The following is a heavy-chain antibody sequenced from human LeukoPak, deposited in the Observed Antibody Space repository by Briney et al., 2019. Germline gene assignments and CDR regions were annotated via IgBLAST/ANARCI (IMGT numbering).Heavy chain of an antibody. D-gene: IGHD5-24*01. J-gene: IGHJ4*02. CDR1: GGSISSGDYY. CDR3: AREEKDGYSDY. CDR2: IYYSGST. Sequence: SETLSLTCTVSGGSISSGDYYWSWIRQPPGKGLEWIGYIYYSGSTYYNPSLKSRVTISVDTSKNQFSLKLSSVTAADTAVYYCAREEKDGYSDYWGQGTLVTVSS. V-gene: IGHV4-30-4*01.